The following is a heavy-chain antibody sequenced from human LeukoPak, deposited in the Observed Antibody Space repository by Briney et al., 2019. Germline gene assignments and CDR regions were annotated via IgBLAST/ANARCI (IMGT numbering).Heavy chain of an antibody. Sequence: GGSLRLSCAASGFAFNTYAMHWVRQAPGQGLEWVALIWHDGSHKFYSNSVKGRFTISRDNSKNTLYLQMNSLRAEDTAVYYCAKDRGWFGETMDHYWGQGTLVTVSS. CDR1: GFAFNTYA. CDR2: IWHDGSHK. J-gene: IGHJ4*02. V-gene: IGHV3-30*02. D-gene: IGHD3-10*01. CDR3: AKDRGWFGETMDHY.